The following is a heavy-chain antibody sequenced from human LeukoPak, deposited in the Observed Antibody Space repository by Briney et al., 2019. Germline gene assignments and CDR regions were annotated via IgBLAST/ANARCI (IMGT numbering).Heavy chain of an antibody. CDR3: ARGYSRAAFDI. CDR1: GFTFSNNW. CDR2: LKQDGSEK. J-gene: IGHJ3*02. Sequence: GGSLRLSCAASGFTFSNNWMSWVRQAPGKGLEWVANLKQDGSEKYYVDSVKGRFTISRDNAKNSLYLQMNSLRAEDTAVYYCARGYSRAAFDIWGQGTMVTVSS. D-gene: IGHD2-15*01. V-gene: IGHV3-7*01.